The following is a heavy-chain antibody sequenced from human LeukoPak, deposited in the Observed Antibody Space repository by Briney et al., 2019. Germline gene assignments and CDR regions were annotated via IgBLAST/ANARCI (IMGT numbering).Heavy chain of an antibody. CDR1: GYTFTNYY. V-gene: IGHV1-46*01. CDR3: ARTDYYDSSGYRN. CDR2: INPSGGNT. J-gene: IGHJ4*02. D-gene: IGHD3-22*01. Sequence: ASVKVSCKASGYTFTNYYIHWVRQAPGQGLEWMGLINPSGGNTNYAQNFQGRVTMTRDTSTSTVYMGLSSLRSDDTAVYYCARTDYYDSSGYRNWGQGTLVTVSS.